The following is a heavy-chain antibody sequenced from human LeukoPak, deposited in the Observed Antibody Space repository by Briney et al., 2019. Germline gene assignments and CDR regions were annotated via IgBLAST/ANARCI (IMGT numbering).Heavy chain of an antibody. Sequence: GGSLRLSCAASGFTFSSYWMHWVRQAPGKGLVWVSRINSDGSSTNYADSVKGRFTTSRDNAKKTLYLQVNSLRAEDTAVYYCARLTLRGVIQWGQGTLVTVSS. D-gene: IGHD3-10*01. CDR3: ARLTLRGVIQ. V-gene: IGHV3-74*01. J-gene: IGHJ4*02. CDR1: GFTFSSYW. CDR2: INSDGSST.